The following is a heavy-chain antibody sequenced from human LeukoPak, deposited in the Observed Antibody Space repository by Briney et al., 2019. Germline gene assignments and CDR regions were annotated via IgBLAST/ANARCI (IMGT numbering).Heavy chain of an antibody. V-gene: IGHV5-51*01. J-gene: IGHJ4*02. Sequence: GESLNISCQGSGYTFSDYWIGWVRQMPGKSLEWVGLIYTGDSNTKYSPSFQGQVTISVDKSISTAYLQWNSLKASDTAMYYCVRHQANFRWSLFDNWGQGTLVTVSS. CDR3: VRHQANFRWSLFDN. CDR2: IYTGDSNT. D-gene: IGHD4/OR15-4a*01. CDR1: GYTFSDYW.